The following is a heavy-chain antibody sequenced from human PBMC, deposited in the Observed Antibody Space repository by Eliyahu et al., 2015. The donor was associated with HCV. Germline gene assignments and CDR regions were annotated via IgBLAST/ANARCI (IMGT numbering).Heavy chain of an antibody. CDR3: ARTGAIGLAGISWFDP. V-gene: IGHV4-39*01. CDR2: MFFSGST. Sequence: QLQLQESGPGLVKPSETLSLTCTVSGGSISSSRHYWGWIRQSPGRGLEWIGIMFFSGSTFYNPSLKGRFSMSVDTSKNQFSLKVNSVTATDTAIYYCARTGAIGLAGISWFDPWGQGTLVTVSS. CDR1: GGSISSSRHY. J-gene: IGHJ5*02. D-gene: IGHD3/OR15-3a*01.